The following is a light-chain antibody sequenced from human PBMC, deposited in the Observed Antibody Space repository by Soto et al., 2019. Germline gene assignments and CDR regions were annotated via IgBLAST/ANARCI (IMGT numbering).Light chain of an antibody. J-gene: IGKJ3*01. Sequence: PVDRATLSCRASRTVDGNYLAWYHQKPGQTPRLLIHSASTRAPGIPDRFSASGAGTDFTLTISRLEPEDSAVYYCQQYSASPRTFGPGTKVD. V-gene: IGKV3-20*01. CDR2: SAS. CDR1: RTVDGNY. CDR3: QQYSASPRT.